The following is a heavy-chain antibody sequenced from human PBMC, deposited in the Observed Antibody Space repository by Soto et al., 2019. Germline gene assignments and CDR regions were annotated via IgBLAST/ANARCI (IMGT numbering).Heavy chain of an antibody. V-gene: IGHV3-13*01. J-gene: IGHJ6*02. Sequence: EVQLVESGGGLVQPGGSLRLSCAASGFTFSSYDMHWVRQATGKGLEWVSAIGTAGDTYYPGSVKGRFTISRENAKNSLYLQMNSLRAEDTAVYYRARAVFFVQERVDYYYGMDVWGQGTTVTGSS. CDR3: ARAVFFVQERVDYYYGMDV. D-gene: IGHD3-3*01. CDR1: GFTFSSYD. CDR2: IGTAGDT.